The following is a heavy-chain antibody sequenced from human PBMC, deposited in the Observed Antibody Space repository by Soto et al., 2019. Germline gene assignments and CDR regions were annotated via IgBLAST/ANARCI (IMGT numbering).Heavy chain of an antibody. CDR3: ARGYCSSSGCSHYFDY. D-gene: IGHD2-2*01. J-gene: IGHJ4*02. CDR2: INPNSGGT. V-gene: IGHV1-2*04. Sequence: ASVKVSCKASGYTFTGYYMHWVRQAPGQGLEWMGWINPNSGGTNYAQKFQGWVTMTRDTSISTAYMELSRLRSDGTAIYYCARGYCSSSGCSHYFDYWGQGTLVTVSS. CDR1: GYTFTGYY.